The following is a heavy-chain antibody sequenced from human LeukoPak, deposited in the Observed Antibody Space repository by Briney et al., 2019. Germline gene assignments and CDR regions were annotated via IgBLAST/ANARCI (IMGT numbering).Heavy chain of an antibody. Sequence: GGSLRLSCTASGFNFGNYAMSWVRQAPGKGLEWLGFIRSKASGGAIEYDPSGDGRFTISRDDSKSIAYPQMTSLKTEDTATYFCTREVDGMSAYWGQGTLVTVSS. CDR1: GFNFGNYA. CDR3: TREVDGMSAY. V-gene: IGHV3-49*04. J-gene: IGHJ4*02. D-gene: IGHD1-14*01. CDR2: IRSKASGGAI.